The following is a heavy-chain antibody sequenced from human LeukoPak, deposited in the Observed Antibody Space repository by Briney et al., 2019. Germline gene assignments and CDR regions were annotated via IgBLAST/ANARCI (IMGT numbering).Heavy chain of an antibody. D-gene: IGHD6-19*01. CDR3: ARIVQWPKGFDH. J-gene: IGHJ4*02. CDR2: ISIGGNT. CDR1: GFTFSTYA. V-gene: IGHV3-23*01. Sequence: GGSPRLSCAASGFTFSTYAMTWVRQAPGKGLEWVSAISIGGNTFYADSVKGRFTISRDNSKNTLYLQMSSLRAEDTAAYYCARIVQWPKGFDHWGQGTLVTVSS.